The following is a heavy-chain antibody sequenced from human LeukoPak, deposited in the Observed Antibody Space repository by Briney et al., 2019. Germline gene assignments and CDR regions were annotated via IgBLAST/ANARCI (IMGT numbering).Heavy chain of an antibody. J-gene: IGHJ6*02. CDR2: IYYSGST. V-gene: IGHV4-31*03. CDR3: ARALSSYYDILTGYPHYYGMDV. CDR1: GGSISSGGYY. Sequence: SETLSLTCTVSGGSISSGGYYWSWIRQHPGKGLEWIGYIYYSGSTYYNPSLKSRVTISVDTSKNQFSLKLSSVTAADTAVYYCARALSSYYDILTGYPHYYGMDVWGQGTTVTFSS. D-gene: IGHD3-9*01.